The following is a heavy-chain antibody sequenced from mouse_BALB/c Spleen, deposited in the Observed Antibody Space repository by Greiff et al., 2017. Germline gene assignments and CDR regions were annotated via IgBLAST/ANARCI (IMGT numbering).Heavy chain of an antibody. CDR3: ARSPRPYYYGSSYWYFDV. J-gene: IGHJ1*01. CDR1: GFTFSSFG. V-gene: IGHV5-17*02. Sequence: EVQGVESGGGLVQPGGSRKLSCAASGFTFSSFGMHWVRQAPEKGLEWVAYISSGSSTIYYADTVKGRFTISRDNPKNTLFLQMTSLRSEDTAMYYCARSPRPYYYGSSYWYFDVWGAGTTVTVSS. CDR2: ISSGSSTI. D-gene: IGHD1-1*01.